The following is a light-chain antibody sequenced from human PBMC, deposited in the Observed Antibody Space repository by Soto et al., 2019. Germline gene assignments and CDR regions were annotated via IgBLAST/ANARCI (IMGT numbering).Light chain of an antibody. V-gene: IGKV3-15*01. Sequence: EIVMTQSPATLSVSPGERATLSCRASQSVSSNLSWYQQKPGQAPRLLIYGASTRATGIPARFRGSGSGTEFTLTISSLPSEDLAVYYCQQYNSWPPLTFGGGTKVEIK. J-gene: IGKJ4*01. CDR1: QSVSSN. CDR2: GAS. CDR3: QQYNSWPPLT.